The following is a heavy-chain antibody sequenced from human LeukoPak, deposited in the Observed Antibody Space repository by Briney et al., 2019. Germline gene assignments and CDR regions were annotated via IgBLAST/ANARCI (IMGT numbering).Heavy chain of an antibody. V-gene: IGHV4-34*01. CDR2: INHSGST. CDR1: GGSFSGYY. D-gene: IGHD2-2*02. CDR3: ARVGPGYCSSTSCYTFEVGMDV. J-gene: IGHJ6*02. Sequence: PSETLSLTCAVYGGSFSGYYWSWIRQPPGKGLEWIGEINHSGSTNYNPSLKSRVTISVDTSKNQFSLKLSSVTAADTAVYYCARVGPGYCSSTSCYTFEVGMDVWGQGTTVTVSS.